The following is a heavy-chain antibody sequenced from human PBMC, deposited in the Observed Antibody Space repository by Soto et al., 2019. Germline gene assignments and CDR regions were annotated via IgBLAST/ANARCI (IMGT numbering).Heavy chain of an antibody. CDR1: GFSLSTSGVG. Sequence: QITLKESGPTLVKPTQTLTLTCTFSGFSLSTSGVGVGWIRQPPGKALEWLALIYWDDDKRYSPSLKSRLTLTKSTPKNQVVLTITNMDPVDTATYYCAHTPLLITMIVVVPEGYFQHWGQGTLVTVSS. CDR2: IYWDDDK. D-gene: IGHD3-22*01. CDR3: AHTPLLITMIVVVPEGYFQH. J-gene: IGHJ1*01. V-gene: IGHV2-5*02.